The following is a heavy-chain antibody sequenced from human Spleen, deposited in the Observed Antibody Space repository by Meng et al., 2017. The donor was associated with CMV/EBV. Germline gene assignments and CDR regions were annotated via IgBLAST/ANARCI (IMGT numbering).Heavy chain of an antibody. CDR1: GGSFSGYY. CDR3: ASRGGGTSSCY. CDR2: INHSGST. Sequence: GSLRLSCAVYGGSFSGYYWSWIRQPPGKGLEWIGEINHSGSTNYNPSLKSRVTMSVDKSKNQFSLKLSSVTAADTAVYYCASRGGGTSSCYWGQGTLVTVSS. J-gene: IGHJ4*02. D-gene: IGHD2-15*01. V-gene: IGHV4-34*01.